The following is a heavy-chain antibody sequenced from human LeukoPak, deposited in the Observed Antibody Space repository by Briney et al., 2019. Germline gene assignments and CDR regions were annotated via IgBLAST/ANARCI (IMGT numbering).Heavy chain of an antibody. J-gene: IGHJ5*02. D-gene: IGHD3-16*01. Sequence: PGGPLRLSCVASGFTFNIYAMTWVRQAPGKGLEWVSAIRGSGDSTYYADSVKGRFTISRDNSKNTVYLQMNSLRAEDTAVYYCAKWDAYIESWGQGTLVTVSS. CDR1: GFTFNIYA. CDR2: IRGSGDST. V-gene: IGHV3-23*01. CDR3: AKWDAYIES.